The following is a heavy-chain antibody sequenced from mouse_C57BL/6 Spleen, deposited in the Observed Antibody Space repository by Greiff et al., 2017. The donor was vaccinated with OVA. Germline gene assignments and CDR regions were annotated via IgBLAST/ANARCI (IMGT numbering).Heavy chain of an antibody. CDR1: GYTFTDYN. V-gene: IGHV1-18*01. Sequence: VQLQQSGPELVKPGASVKIPCKASGYTFTDYNMDWVKQSHGKSLEWIGDINPNNGGTIYNQKFKGKATLTVDKSSSTAYMELRSLTSEDTAVYYCARSYDGYPYAMYYWGQGTSVTVSS. J-gene: IGHJ4*01. CDR3: ARSYDGYPYAMYY. CDR2: INPNNGGT. D-gene: IGHD2-3*01.